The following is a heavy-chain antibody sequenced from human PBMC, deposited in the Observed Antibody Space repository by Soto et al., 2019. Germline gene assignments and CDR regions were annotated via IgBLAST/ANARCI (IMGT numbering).Heavy chain of an antibody. V-gene: IGHV3-11*01. CDR3: AREDCSGVRCPQPRFSYSGMDV. CDR2: ISSSGSTR. D-gene: IGHD2-15*01. CDR1: GFTFSDYY. J-gene: IGHJ6*02. Sequence: VGSLRLSCAASGFTFSDYYMSWIRQAPGKGLEWLSYISSSGSTRNYADSVKGRFTISRDNAKNSLYLQMNSLRAEDTAVYYCAREDCSGVRCPQPRFSYSGMDVWGQGTTVTVSS.